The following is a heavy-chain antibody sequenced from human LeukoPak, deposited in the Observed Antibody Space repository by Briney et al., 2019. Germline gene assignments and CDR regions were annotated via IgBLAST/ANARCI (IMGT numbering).Heavy chain of an antibody. V-gene: IGHV1-2*02. Sequence: ASVKVSCKASGYTFTGYYMHWVRQAPGQGLEWMGWINPNSGGTNYAQNFQGRVTMTRDTSISTTYMELNRLRSDDTAVYYCARDSFTTDAFDIWGQGTMVTVSS. CDR1: GYTFTGYY. CDR2: INPNSGGT. D-gene: IGHD1-14*01. J-gene: IGHJ3*02. CDR3: ARDSFTTDAFDI.